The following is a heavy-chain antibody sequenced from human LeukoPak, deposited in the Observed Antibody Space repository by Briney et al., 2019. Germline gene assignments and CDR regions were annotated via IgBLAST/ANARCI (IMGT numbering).Heavy chain of an antibody. CDR3: ARAGGFFSPFGY. Sequence: SQTLSLTCAVSGGSISSGGYYWSWIRQHPGKGLEWIGYIYYSGSTYYNPSLKSRVTISVDTSKNQFSLKLSSVTAAGTAVYYCARAGGFFSPFGYWGQGTLVTVSS. CDR2: IYYSGST. J-gene: IGHJ4*02. CDR1: GGSISSGGYY. V-gene: IGHV4-31*11. D-gene: IGHD3-16*01.